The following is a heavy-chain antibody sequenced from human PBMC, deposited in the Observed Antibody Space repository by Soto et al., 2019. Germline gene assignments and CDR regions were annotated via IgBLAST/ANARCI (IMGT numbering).Heavy chain of an antibody. CDR3: AKDKGSGSYDAFDI. Sequence: GGSLRLSCAASGFTFDDYAMHWVRQAPGKGLEWVSGISWNSGSIGYADSVKGRFTISRDNAKNSLYLQMNSLRAEDTALYYCAKDKGSGSYDAFDIWGQGTMVTVSS. CDR2: ISWNSGSI. CDR1: GFTFDDYA. J-gene: IGHJ3*02. D-gene: IGHD1-26*01. V-gene: IGHV3-9*01.